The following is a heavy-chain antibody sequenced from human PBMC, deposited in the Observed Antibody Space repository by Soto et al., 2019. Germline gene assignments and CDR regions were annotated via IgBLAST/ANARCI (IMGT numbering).Heavy chain of an antibody. CDR1: GGPISSGGYT. CDR3: ARGAGITGTARRWFDP. J-gene: IGHJ5*02. D-gene: IGHD1-20*01. CDR2: IYHSGST. Sequence: LSLTCAVSGGPISSGGYTWGWIRQPPGKGLEWIGYIYHSGSTYYNPSLKSRVTISVDRSKNQFSLKLSSVTAADTAVYYCARGAGITGTARRWFDPWDQGXLVTGST. V-gene: IGHV4-30-2*01.